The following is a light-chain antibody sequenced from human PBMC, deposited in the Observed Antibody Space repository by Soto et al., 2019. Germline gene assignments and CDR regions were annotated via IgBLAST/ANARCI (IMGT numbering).Light chain of an antibody. Sequence: DIVMTQSPDSLAVSLGERATINCKSSQSVLYRSNNKNYLAWYQHKPGQAPKLIISWASTRESGVPERFSGSGSGTDFSLTISSLQADDVAVYYCQQYYITPRTFGQGTKVEI. CDR2: WAS. J-gene: IGKJ1*01. V-gene: IGKV4-1*01. CDR1: QSVLYRSNNKNY. CDR3: QQYYITPRT.